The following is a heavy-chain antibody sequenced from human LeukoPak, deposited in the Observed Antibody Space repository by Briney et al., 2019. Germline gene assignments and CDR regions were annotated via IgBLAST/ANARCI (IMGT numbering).Heavy chain of an antibody. Sequence: SETLSLTCTVSGGSISSSSYYWGWIRQPPGKGLEWIGSIYYSGSTYYNPSLKSRVTISVDTSKNQLSLTLSSVTAADTAVYYCASLVAGFDAFDIWGQGTMVTVSS. CDR3: ASLVAGFDAFDI. J-gene: IGHJ3*02. D-gene: IGHD6-19*01. CDR2: IYYSGST. V-gene: IGHV4-39*01. CDR1: GGSISSSSYY.